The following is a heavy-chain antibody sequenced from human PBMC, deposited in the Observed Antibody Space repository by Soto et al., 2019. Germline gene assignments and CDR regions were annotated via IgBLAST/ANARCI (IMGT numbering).Heavy chain of an antibody. CDR3: AREEFITIFCPYYHYVIYV. Sequence: ASVKVSCKASGYTFTSYGISWVRQAPGQGLEWMGWISAYNGNTNYAQKLQGRVTMTTDTSTSTAYMELRSLRSDDTAVYYCAREEFITIFCPYYHYVIYVWGQGTTVTVS. V-gene: IGHV1-18*01. J-gene: IGHJ6*02. CDR2: ISAYNGNT. CDR1: GYTFTSYG. D-gene: IGHD3-10*02.